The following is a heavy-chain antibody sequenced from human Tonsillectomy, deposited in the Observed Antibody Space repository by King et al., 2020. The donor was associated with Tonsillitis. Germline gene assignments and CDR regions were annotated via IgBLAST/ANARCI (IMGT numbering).Heavy chain of an antibody. J-gene: IGHJ4*02. V-gene: IGHV3-53*01. Sequence: VQLVQSGGGLIQPGGSLRLSCAASGFTVSSNYMSWVRQAPGKGLEWVSVIYSGGSTYYADSVEGRFTITRDNSKNMLYLQMNSLRAEDTAVYYCPRGDYTLRPFDYWGQGTLVTVSS. CDR2: IYSGGST. D-gene: IGHD4-11*01. CDR3: PRGDYTLRPFDY. CDR1: GFTVSSNY.